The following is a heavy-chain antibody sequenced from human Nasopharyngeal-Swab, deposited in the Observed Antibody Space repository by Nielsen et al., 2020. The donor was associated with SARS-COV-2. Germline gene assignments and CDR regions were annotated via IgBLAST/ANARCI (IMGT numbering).Heavy chain of an antibody. D-gene: IGHD6-13*01. CDR3: AKDPRTYSSSWYFDY. V-gene: IGHV3-23*03. CDR2: IYSGGSST. Sequence: GGSLRLSCAASGFTFSSYAMSWVRQAPGKGLEWVSVIYSGGSSTYYADSVKGRSTISRDNSKNTLYLQMNSLRAEDTAVYYCAKDPRTYSSSWYFDYWGQGTLVTVSS. CDR1: GFTFSSYA. J-gene: IGHJ4*02.